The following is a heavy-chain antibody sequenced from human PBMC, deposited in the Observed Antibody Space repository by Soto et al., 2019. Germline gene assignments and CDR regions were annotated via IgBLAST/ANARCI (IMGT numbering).Heavy chain of an antibody. CDR3: AKDTYYRHSSGYYVFDY. J-gene: IGHJ4*02. CDR1: GFIFNNYG. Sequence: QVQLVESGGDVVQPGRSLRLSCEASGFIFNNYGMHWVRQAPGKGLEWVAHISYDGSNEHYVDSVKGRFTISRDNSKNTVYLQMNSLRAEDTAVYYCAKDTYYRHSSGYYVFDYWGQGTLVTVSS. V-gene: IGHV3-30*18. D-gene: IGHD3-22*01. CDR2: ISYDGSNE.